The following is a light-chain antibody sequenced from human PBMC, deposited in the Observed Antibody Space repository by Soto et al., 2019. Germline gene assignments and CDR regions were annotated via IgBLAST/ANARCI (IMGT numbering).Light chain of an antibody. CDR1: SSDVGNYDL. CDR2: EVN. CDR3: CSYVGGTTFENVV. V-gene: IGLV2-23*02. J-gene: IGLJ2*01. Sequence: QSALTQPASVSGSPGQSITISCTGTSSDVGNYDLVSWYQQRPGKVPKLLIYEVNKRPSGVSNRFSGSKSGNTASLTISGLQAEDEADYFCCSYVGGTTFENVVFGGGTKLTVL.